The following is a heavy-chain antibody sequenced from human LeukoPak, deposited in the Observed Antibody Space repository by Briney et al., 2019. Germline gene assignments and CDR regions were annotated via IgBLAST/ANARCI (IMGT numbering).Heavy chain of an antibody. CDR1: GFTFSDHF. CDR2: TRNKAKNYTT. CDR3: ARVSSVARSDYLDY. D-gene: IGHD6-19*01. J-gene: IGHJ4*02. V-gene: IGHV3-72*01. Sequence: PGGSLRLSCAAPGFTFSDHFLDWVRQAPGKGLEWVGRTRNKAKNYTTEYAASVKGRFTISRDDSKNSLYLQMNSLKTEDTAVYYCARVSSVARSDYLDYWGQGTLVTVSS.